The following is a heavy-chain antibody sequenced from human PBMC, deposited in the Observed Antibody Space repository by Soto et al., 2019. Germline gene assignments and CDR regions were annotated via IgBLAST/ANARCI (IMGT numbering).Heavy chain of an antibody. D-gene: IGHD2-15*01. CDR3: ERAAVLAARSAPHYFHYGVDV. V-gene: IGHV1-69*06. CDR1: GDTFKKFA. Sequence: QVQLVQSGPEVKKPGSSVKVSCKTSGDTFKKFAISWVRQAPGQGPEWMGGIIPMFGTTKYTQKFQGRVTFPGDKSTSPANMELTRLMCDETATFCGERAAVLAARSAPHYFHYGVDVCGQGTTVT. CDR2: IIPMFGTT. J-gene: IGHJ6*01.